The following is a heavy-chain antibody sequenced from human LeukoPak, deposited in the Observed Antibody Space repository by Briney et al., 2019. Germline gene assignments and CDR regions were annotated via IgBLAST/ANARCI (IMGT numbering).Heavy chain of an antibody. J-gene: IGHJ4*02. Sequence: SVKVSCKASGDTFSSYAINWVRQAPGQGLEWMGRIIPILDRTSYAQKFQGRVTTTTDESTSTAYMEPSSLRSEDTAVYYCARDPFTFGGVIPKIYFDFWGQGTLVTVSS. V-gene: IGHV1-69*11. CDR3: ARDPFTFGGVIPKIYFDF. CDR1: GDTFSSYA. D-gene: IGHD3-16*02. CDR2: IIPILDRT.